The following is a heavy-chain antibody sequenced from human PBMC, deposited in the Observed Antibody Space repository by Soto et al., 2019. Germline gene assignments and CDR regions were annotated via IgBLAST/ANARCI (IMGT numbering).Heavy chain of an antibody. V-gene: IGHV4-31*03. J-gene: IGHJ4*02. Sequence: QVQLQESGPGLVKPSQTLSLTCTVSGGSISSGGTGSYWTWIRQLPGKGLEWIGYIYYTGNTYYNPSLKSGPTISIDTSENQSPLKLTSVTAADTAVYFCASGHDAYKVRYWGQGTLVTVSS. CDR2: IYYTGNT. D-gene: IGHD1-1*01. CDR3: ASGHDAYKVRY. CDR1: GGSISSGGTGSY.